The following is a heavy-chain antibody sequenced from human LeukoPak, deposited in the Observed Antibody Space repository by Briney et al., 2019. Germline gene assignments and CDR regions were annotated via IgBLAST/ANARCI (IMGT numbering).Heavy chain of an antibody. V-gene: IGHV3-7*01. Sequence: GGSLRLSCATSGFTFSSYWMSWVRQAPGKGLEWVANINQDGSEKYYVDSVKGRFTISRDNAKNSLYLQMNSLRAEDTAVYYCARLDDFWSGYWGNYYYYMDVWGKGTTVTVSS. CDR1: GFTFSSYW. D-gene: IGHD3-3*01. CDR2: INQDGSEK. CDR3: ARLDDFWSGYWGNYYYYMDV. J-gene: IGHJ6*03.